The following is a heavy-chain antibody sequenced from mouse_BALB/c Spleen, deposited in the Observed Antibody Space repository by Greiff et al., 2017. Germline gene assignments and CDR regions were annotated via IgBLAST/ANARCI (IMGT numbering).Heavy chain of an antibody. CDR3: TRGYRYEYYFDY. V-gene: IGHV6-6*02. CDR2: IRLKSNNYAT. J-gene: IGHJ2*01. D-gene: IGHD2-14*01. CDR1: GFTFSNYW. Sequence: EVKVEESGGGLVQPGGSMKLSCVASGFTFSNYWMNWVRQSPEKGLEWVAEIRLKSNNYATHYAESVKGRFTISRDDSKSSVYLQMNNLRAEDTGIYYCTRGYRYEYYFDYWGQGTTLTVSS.